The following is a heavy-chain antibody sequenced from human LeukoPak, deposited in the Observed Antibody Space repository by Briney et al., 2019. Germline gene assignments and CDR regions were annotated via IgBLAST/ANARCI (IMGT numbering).Heavy chain of an antibody. J-gene: IGHJ1*01. CDR1: GFTFSSYW. D-gene: IGHD2-21*02. V-gene: IGHV3-74*01. CDR2: INSDGSST. CDR3: ARDIAYCGGDCYSPSFQH. Sequence: GGSLRLSCAASGFTFSSYWMHWVRQAPGKGLVWVSRINSDGSSTSYADSVKGRFTISRDNAKNTLYLQMNSLRAEDTAVYYCARDIAYCGGDCYSPSFQHWGQGTLVTASS.